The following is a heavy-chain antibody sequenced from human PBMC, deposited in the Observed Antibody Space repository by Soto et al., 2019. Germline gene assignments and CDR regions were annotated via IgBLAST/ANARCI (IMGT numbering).Heavy chain of an antibody. CDR1: GYTFTSYD. J-gene: IGHJ4*02. V-gene: IGHV1-8*01. CDR3: AGGGSARGY. CDR2: MNPNSGDT. Sequence: QVQLVQSGAEVKKPGASVRISCKASGYTFTSYDIHWVRQATGQGLEWMGWMNPNSGDTGYAQKFQGRVTMTRDTSISTDYMELSSLRSADTAVYFCAGGGSARGYWGQGTLVTVSS. D-gene: IGHD1-26*01.